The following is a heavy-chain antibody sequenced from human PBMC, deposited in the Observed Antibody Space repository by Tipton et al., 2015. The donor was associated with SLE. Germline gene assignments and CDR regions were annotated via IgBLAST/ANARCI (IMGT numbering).Heavy chain of an antibody. CDR1: GFTFSSYA. D-gene: IGHD7-27*01. CDR2: ISYDGSNK. J-gene: IGHJ3*02. CDR3: ARGPSTGDSWDAFDI. Sequence: SLRLSCAASGFTFSSYAMHWVRQAPGKGLEWVAVISYDGSNKYYADSVKGRFTISRDNSKNTLYLQMNSLRAEDTAVYYCARGPSTGDSWDAFDIWGQGTMVTVSS. V-gene: IGHV3-30*04.